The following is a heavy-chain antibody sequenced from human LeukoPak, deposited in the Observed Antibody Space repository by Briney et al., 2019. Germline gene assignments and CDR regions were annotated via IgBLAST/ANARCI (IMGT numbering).Heavy chain of an antibody. Sequence: SETLSLTCTVSGGSISSYYWSWIRQPPGKGLEWIGYIYYSGNTNYNPSLKSRVTISVDTSKNQFSLKLSSVTAADTAVYYCARVGAIVGATNPIDYWGQGTLVTVSS. CDR2: IYYSGNT. CDR1: GGSISSYY. CDR3: ARVGAIVGATNPIDY. J-gene: IGHJ4*02. V-gene: IGHV4-59*08. D-gene: IGHD1-26*01.